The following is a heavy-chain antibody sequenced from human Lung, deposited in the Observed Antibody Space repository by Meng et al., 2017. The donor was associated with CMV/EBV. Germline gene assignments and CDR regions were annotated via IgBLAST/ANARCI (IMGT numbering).Heavy chain of an antibody. CDR2: IYFNGNT. D-gene: IGHD3-3*01. V-gene: IGHV4-59*01. CDR1: GTSISPYY. Sequence: SXTLSLXCTVFGTSISPYYWSWIRQPPGKGLEWIGYIYFNGNTNYNPALKSRVTMSLDTSMNQFSLKLNSVTAADTAVYYCARDRSDLWSGPFDPWGRGTXVTVSS. J-gene: IGHJ5*02. CDR3: ARDRSDLWSGPFDP.